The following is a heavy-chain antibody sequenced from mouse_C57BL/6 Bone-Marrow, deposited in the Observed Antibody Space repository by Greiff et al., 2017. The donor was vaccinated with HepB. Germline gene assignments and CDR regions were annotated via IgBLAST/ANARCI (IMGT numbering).Heavy chain of an antibody. CDR2: IYPGSGST. CDR1: GYTFTSYW. V-gene: IGHV1-55*01. J-gene: IGHJ2*01. Sequence: VQLQQPGAELVKPGASVKMSCKASGYTFTSYWITWVKQRPGQGLEWIGDIYPGSGSTNYNEKFKSKATLTVDTSSSTAYMQLSSLTSEDAAVYYGARRFTTVVAHYYFDYWGQGTTLTVSS. CDR3: ARRFTTVVAHYYFDY. D-gene: IGHD1-1*01.